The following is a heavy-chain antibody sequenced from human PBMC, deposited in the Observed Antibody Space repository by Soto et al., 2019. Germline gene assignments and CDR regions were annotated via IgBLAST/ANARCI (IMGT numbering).Heavy chain of an antibody. Sequence: QVQLVQSGAEVKKPGASVKVSCKASGYTFTSYSMHWVRQAPGQGLEWMGIINPSGGSTSYAQKFQGRVTMTRDTSTSTVYMERSSLRSEDTAVYYCARSWGVVITSDVDCWGQVTLVAVAS. V-gene: IGHV1-46*01. CDR3: ARSWGVVITSDVDC. J-gene: IGHJ4*02. CDR1: GYTFTSYS. D-gene: IGHD3-22*01. CDR2: INPSGGST.